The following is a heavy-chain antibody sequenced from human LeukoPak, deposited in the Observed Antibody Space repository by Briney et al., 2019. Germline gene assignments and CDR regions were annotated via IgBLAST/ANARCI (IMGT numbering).Heavy chain of an antibody. V-gene: IGHV4-4*02. Sequence: SETLSLTCGVSGGSITSTNWWSWVRQPPGQGLEWIGEVSLSGLTNYNPSLSSRVIMALDTSKNHLSLNLTSVTAADTAVYYYARDGVGDIVVVPASFDPWGQGTLVTVSS. D-gene: IGHD2-2*01. CDR1: GGSITSTNW. J-gene: IGHJ5*02. CDR3: ARDGVGDIVVVPASFDP. CDR2: VSLSGLT.